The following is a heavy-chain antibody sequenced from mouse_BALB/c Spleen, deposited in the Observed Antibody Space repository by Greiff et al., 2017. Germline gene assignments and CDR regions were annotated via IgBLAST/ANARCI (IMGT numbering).Heavy chain of an antibody. J-gene: IGHJ1*01. CDR3: ARVPYGNYWYFDV. CDR2: IRNKANGYTT. D-gene: IGHD2-1*01. V-gene: IGHV7-3*02. Sequence: EVQLVESGGGLVQPGGSLRLSCATSGFTFTDYYMSWVRQPPGKALEWLGFIRNKANGYTTEYSASVKGRFTISRDNSQSILYLQMNTLRAEDSATYYCARVPYGNYWYFDVWGAGTTVTVSS. CDR1: GFTFTDYY.